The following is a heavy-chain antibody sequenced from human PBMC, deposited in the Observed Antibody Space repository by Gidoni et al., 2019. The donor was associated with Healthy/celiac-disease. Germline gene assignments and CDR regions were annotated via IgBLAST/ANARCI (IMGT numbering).Heavy chain of an antibody. Sequence: QMQLVQSGPEVKKPGTSVKVSCKASGFTFTSSAVQWVRQARGQRLEWIGWIVVGSGNTNYAQKFQERVTITRDMSTSTAYMELSSLRSEDTAVYYCAADPSYYYYGMDVWGQGTTVTVSS. CDR3: AADPSYYYYGMDV. J-gene: IGHJ6*02. V-gene: IGHV1-58*01. CDR2: IVVGSGNT. CDR1: GFTFTSSA.